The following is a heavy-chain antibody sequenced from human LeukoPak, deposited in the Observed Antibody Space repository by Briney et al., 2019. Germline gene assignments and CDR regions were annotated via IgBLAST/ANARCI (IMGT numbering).Heavy chain of an antibody. CDR1: DVSISNYY. CDR2: LYIGRET. D-gene: IGHD3-3*01. V-gene: IGHV4-4*07. CDR3: ARESRVLIGDGYYLDS. Sequence: SETLSLTCTVSDVSISNYYWTWIRQPAGKGLEWIGRLYIGRETDYNPSLKSRVTMSVDTSNSQFSLRLTSVTAADTAMYYCARESRVLIGDGYYLDSWGPGTLITVSS. J-gene: IGHJ4*02.